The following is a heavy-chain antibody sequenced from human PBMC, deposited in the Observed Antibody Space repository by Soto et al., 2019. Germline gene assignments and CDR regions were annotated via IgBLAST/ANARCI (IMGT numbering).Heavy chain of an antibody. J-gene: IGHJ4*02. CDR3: ARDRGRYCTNGVCYTFDY. CDR2: ISAYNGNT. V-gene: IGHV1-18*01. Sequence: ASVKVSCKASGYSFTTYGNSWVRQAPGQGLEWMGWISAYNGNTNYAQKFQGRVTMTTDTSTSTAYMELRSLRSDDTAVYYCARDRGRYCTNGVCYTFDYWGQGTLVTVSS. CDR1: GYSFTTYG. D-gene: IGHD2-8*01.